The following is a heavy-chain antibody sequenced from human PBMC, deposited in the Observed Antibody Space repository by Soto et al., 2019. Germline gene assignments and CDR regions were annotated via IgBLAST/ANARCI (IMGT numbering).Heavy chain of an antibody. CDR3: AKVEDSNYAYYYYGMDV. J-gene: IGHJ6*02. D-gene: IGHD4-4*01. CDR1: GFTFSSYA. V-gene: IGHV3-23*01. Sequence: EVQLLESGGGLVQPGGSLRLSCAASGFTFSSYAMSWVRQAPGKGLEWVSAISGSGGSTYYADSVKGRFTISRDNSKHTLYLQMNSLRAEDTAVYYCAKVEDSNYAYYYYGMDVWGQGTTVTVSS. CDR2: ISGSGGST.